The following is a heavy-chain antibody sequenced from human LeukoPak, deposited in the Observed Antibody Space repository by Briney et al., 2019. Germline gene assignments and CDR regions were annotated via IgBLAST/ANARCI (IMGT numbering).Heavy chain of an antibody. D-gene: IGHD6-6*01. CDR1: RSTFSSYA. Sequence: GGSLRLSCAASRSTFSSYAMSWVRQAPGKGLEWVSAISGSGGSTYYVDSVKGRFTISRDNSKNTLFLQVNSLRAEDTAVYYCTAHRSSGRAFDIWGQGTMVTVSS. J-gene: IGHJ3*02. CDR3: TAHRSSGRAFDI. CDR2: ISGSGGST. V-gene: IGHV3-23*01.